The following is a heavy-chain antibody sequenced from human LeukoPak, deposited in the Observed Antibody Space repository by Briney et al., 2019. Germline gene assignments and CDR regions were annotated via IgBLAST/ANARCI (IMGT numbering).Heavy chain of an antibody. CDR3: ARGVDYGGNSGDY. D-gene: IGHD4-23*01. J-gene: IGHJ4*02. Sequence: GSLRLSCAASGFTFSDYYMSWIRQPPGKGLEWIGGINHSGSTNYNPSLKSRVTISVDTSKNQFSLKLSSVTAADTAVYYCARGVDYGGNSGDYWGQGTLVTVSS. V-gene: IGHV4-34*01. CDR2: INHSGST. CDR1: GFTFSDYY.